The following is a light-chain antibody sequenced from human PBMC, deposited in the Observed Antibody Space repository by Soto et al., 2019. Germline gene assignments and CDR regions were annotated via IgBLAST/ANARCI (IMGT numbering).Light chain of an antibody. Sequence: QSALTQPPSVSGSPGQSVTISCTGTSSDVGSYNRVSWYQQPPGTAPKLMIYEVSNRPSGVPDRFSGSKSGNTAALPISGRKAEDEADYYCSSYTSSSTYVFGTGTKLTVL. CDR1: SSDVGSYNR. CDR2: EVS. CDR3: SSYTSSSTYV. V-gene: IGLV2-18*02. J-gene: IGLJ1*01.